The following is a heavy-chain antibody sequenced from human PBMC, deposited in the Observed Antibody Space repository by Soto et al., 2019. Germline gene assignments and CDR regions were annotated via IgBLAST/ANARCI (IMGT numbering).Heavy chain of an antibody. J-gene: IGHJ4*02. D-gene: IGHD3-22*01. CDR1: GGSISSGSYY. V-gene: IGHV4-31*03. CDR2: ISYSGST. CDR3: VRANIINTIVIVLNS. Sequence: PSETLSLTCTVSGGSISSGSYYWSWSRQRPGQGMEWIGYISYSGSTYYNPSLKSRLTISADTSKNQFALKLSSVPAADTAVYYCVRANIINTIVIVLNSWHQGTRITV.